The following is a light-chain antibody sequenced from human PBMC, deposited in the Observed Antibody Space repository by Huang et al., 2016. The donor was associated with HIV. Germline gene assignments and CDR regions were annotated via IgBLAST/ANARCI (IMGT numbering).Light chain of an antibody. Sequence: DIQMTQSPSSLSASVGDRVTITCQASQDINKYLNWYQQKAGKVPKLLIYDASNLDIGAPSRFIGSGSGTDFTFTITSLQPEDIATYYCQQYDDLPLTFGGGTKVEIK. V-gene: IGKV1-33*01. CDR2: DAS. J-gene: IGKJ4*01. CDR1: QDINKY. CDR3: QQYDDLPLT.